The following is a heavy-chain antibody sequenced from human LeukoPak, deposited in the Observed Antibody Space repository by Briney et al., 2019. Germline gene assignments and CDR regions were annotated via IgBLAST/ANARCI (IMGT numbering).Heavy chain of an antibody. D-gene: IGHD2-15*01. CDR1: GFTFDDYG. J-gene: IGHJ5*02. CDR2: ISTSSSYI. CDR3: ARGADGVSSNSRGWFDP. V-gene: IGHV3-21*01. Sequence: GGSLRLSCAASGFTFDDYGMSWVRQAPGKGLEWVSSISTSSSYIYYADSVKGRFTISRDNARNSLYLQMNTLRAEDTAVYSCARGADGVSSNSRGWFDPWGQGTLVTVSS.